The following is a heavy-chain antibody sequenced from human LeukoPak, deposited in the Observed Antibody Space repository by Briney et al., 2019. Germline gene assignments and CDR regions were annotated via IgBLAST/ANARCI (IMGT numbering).Heavy chain of an antibody. Sequence: PGGSLRLSCAASGFTFSGSALHWVRQASGKGLEWVGRIRSTANGYATAYAASVKGRFTISRDDSKNTAYLQMDSLKTEDTAVYYCARDSYDSSGYHLYYFDYWGQGTLVTVSS. D-gene: IGHD3-22*01. J-gene: IGHJ4*02. CDR3: ARDSYDSSGYHLYYFDY. CDR2: IRSTANGYAT. V-gene: IGHV3-73*01. CDR1: GFTFSGSA.